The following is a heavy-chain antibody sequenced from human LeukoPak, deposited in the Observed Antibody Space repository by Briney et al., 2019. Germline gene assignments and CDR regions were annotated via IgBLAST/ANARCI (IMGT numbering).Heavy chain of an antibody. Sequence: ASVKVSCKASGYTFTGYYMHWVRQAPGQGLEWMGWISAYNGNTNYAQKLQGRVTMTTDTSTSTAYMELRSLRSDDTAVYYCAREIGIPNYYDSSGYLRRGYYFDYWGQGTLVTVSS. V-gene: IGHV1-18*04. D-gene: IGHD3-22*01. CDR3: AREIGIPNYYDSSGYLRRGYYFDY. CDR2: ISAYNGNT. CDR1: GYTFTGYY. J-gene: IGHJ4*02.